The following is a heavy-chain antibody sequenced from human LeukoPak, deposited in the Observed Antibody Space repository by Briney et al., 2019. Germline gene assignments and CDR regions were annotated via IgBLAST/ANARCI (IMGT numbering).Heavy chain of an antibody. D-gene: IGHD6-13*01. CDR3: ARDAIAAAGTEVRGFDY. CDR2: IYTSGST. J-gene: IGHJ4*02. Sequence: PSETLSLTCTVSGGSISSYYWSWIRQPAGKGLEWIGRIYTSGSTNYNPSLKSRVTMSVDTSKNQFSLKLSSVTAADTAVYYCARDAIAAAGTEVRGFDYWGQGTLVTASS. CDR1: GGSISSYY. V-gene: IGHV4-4*07.